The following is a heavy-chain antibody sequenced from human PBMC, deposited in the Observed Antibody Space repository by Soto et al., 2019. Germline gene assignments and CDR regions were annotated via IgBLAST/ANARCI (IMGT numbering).Heavy chain of an antibody. J-gene: IGHJ6*02. CDR2: IYPGDSDI. V-gene: IGHV5-51*01. Sequence: GESLKISCKGYGYSFTNYWIGWVRQMPGKGLGWMGIIYPGDSDIRYSPSFQGQVTISADKSIRTAYLQWSSLKASDTAMYYCARLKITMVRGVIITPYYGMDVWGQGTTVTVSS. CDR3: ARLKITMVRGVIITPYYGMDV. CDR1: GYSFTNYW. D-gene: IGHD3-10*01.